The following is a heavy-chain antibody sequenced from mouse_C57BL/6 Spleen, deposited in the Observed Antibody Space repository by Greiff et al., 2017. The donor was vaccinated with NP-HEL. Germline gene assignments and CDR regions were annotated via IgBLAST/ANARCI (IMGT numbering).Heavy chain of an antibody. D-gene: IGHD1-1*01. CDR3: ARNLYYYGSSYEYFDV. CDR2: ITPSNGGT. J-gene: IGHJ1*03. V-gene: IGHV1-53*01. CDR1: GYTFTSYW. Sequence: QVQLKQPGPELVKPGASVKLSCKASGYTFTSYWMHWVKQRPGQGLEWIGNITPSNGGTNYNEKFKSKATLTVDKSSSTAYMQLSSLTSEDSAVYYCARNLYYYGSSYEYFDVWGTGTTVTVSS.